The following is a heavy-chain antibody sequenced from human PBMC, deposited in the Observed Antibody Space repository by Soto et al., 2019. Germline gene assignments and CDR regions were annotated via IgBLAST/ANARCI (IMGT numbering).Heavy chain of an antibody. J-gene: IGHJ3*02. Sequence: PPGGSLRLYCAASGFTFDDYAMHWLRQAPGQGLACVSGISWNIGSIGYADSVKGRFTISRDNAKNSLYLQMNSLRAEDTALYYCAKGPDIVLVPAAISPLIVATMENDAFDIWGQGTMVTVS. CDR3: AKGPDIVLVPAAISPLIVATMENDAFDI. V-gene: IGHV3-9*01. CDR2: ISWNIGSI. D-gene: IGHD2-2*01. CDR1: GFTFDDYA.